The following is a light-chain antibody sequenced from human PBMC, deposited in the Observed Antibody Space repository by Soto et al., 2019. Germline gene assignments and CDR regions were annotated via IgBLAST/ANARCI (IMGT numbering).Light chain of an antibody. J-gene: IGKJ2*01. Sequence: EIVLTQSPATLSLSPGERATLSCRASQSVSSYLAWYQQKPGQAPRLLIYDASNRATGIPARFSGSGSGTEFTLTISSLEPEDFAVYYCQQRSSWYTFGQGTKLEIK. CDR1: QSVSSY. V-gene: IGKV3-11*01. CDR3: QQRSSWYT. CDR2: DAS.